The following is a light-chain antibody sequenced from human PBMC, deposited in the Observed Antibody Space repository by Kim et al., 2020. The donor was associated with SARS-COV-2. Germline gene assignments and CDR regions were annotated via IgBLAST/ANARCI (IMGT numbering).Light chain of an antibody. CDR2: DTS. CDR1: QSISNS. Sequence: EIVLTQSPATLSLSPGERAILSCRASQSISNSLAWYQQKPGQPLRLLIYDTSNRATGIPARFSGSGSGTEFTLTISSLQSEDFAVYYCQQYNNWSPWTFGQGTKVDIK. J-gene: IGKJ1*01. V-gene: IGKV3-11*01. CDR3: QQYNNWSPWT.